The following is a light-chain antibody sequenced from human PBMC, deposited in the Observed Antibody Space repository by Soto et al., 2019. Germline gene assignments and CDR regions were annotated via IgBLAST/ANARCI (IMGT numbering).Light chain of an antibody. Sequence: DIQMTQSPSSLSASVGDRVTITCRASQGIRNSLAWYQQKPGKVPKLLISAAFTLQSGVPSRFSGSGSGTDFNLTISSLQTEDFATYYCQQSYSTPISFGQGTRLEIK. CDR1: QGIRNS. J-gene: IGKJ5*01. V-gene: IGKV1-27*01. CDR3: QQSYSTPIS. CDR2: AAF.